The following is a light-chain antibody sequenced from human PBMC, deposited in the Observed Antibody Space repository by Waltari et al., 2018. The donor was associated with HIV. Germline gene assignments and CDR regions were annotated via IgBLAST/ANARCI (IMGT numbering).Light chain of an antibody. J-gene: IGKJ1*01. CDR1: QSVRSN. V-gene: IGKV3-15*01. CDR2: DAS. Sequence: EIAMTQSPATLSVSPGERATLSCRASQSVRSNLAWYQQKPGQAPRLLIYDASTRATGLPARFSGSGSGTEFTLTISSLQSEDFAVYYCQQYNNWWSFGQGTKVEIK. CDR3: QQYNNWWS.